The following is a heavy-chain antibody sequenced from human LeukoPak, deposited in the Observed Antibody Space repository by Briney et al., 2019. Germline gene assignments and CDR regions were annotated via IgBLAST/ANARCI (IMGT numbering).Heavy chain of an antibody. V-gene: IGHV3-74*01. D-gene: IGHD1-7*01. Sequence: GVSLRLSCATSGFAVKGKCVHFVGQAPGKDLVWVSRLSTDGRSTSYADSVKGRFTISRDNAKNTLYLQMNSLRAEDTAVYYCAKAAGTTFIYYYYYMDVWGRGTTVTVSS. CDR2: LSTDGRST. J-gene: IGHJ6*03. CDR1: GFAVKGKC. CDR3: AKAAGTTFIYYYYYMDV.